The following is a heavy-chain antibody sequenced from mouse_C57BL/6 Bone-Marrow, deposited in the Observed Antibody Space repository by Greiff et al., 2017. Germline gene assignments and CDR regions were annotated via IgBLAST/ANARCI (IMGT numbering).Heavy chain of an antibody. CDR3: ARGGNYGGYYFDY. CDR1: GYPFPTSP. V-gene: IGHV1-47*01. J-gene: IGHJ2*01. D-gene: IGHD2-1*01. CDR2: FHPYNDDT. Sequence: QLQQSGAELVKPGASVKMSCKASGYPFPTSPIAWLKQNHGTSLEWIGTFHPYNDDTKYNEKFKGKATLTVEKSSSTVYVELSRLTSDYSAVYYCARGGNYGGYYFDYWGQGTTLTVAS.